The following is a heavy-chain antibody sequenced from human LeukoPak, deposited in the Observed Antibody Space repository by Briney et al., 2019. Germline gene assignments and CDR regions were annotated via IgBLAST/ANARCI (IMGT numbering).Heavy chain of an antibody. CDR3: TRRAARWQFDL. D-gene: IGHD5-24*01. CDR1: GFNFDDYA. Sequence: GRSLRLSCAVSGFNFDDYAMHWVRQAPGRGLEWVSGINWKTGNGIYADSVKGRFTISRDNAKNSLYLQMSSLRSEDTALYYCTRRAARWQFDLWGRGTLLTVSS. CDR2: INWKTGNG. J-gene: IGHJ2*01. V-gene: IGHV3-9*01.